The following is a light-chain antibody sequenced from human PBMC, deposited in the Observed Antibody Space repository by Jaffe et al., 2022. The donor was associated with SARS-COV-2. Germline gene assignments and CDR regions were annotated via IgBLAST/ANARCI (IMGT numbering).Light chain of an antibody. Sequence: QSVLTQPPSVSGAPGQRVTISCTGSTSNIGAGYGVHWYQQLPGTAPKLLIYVNNNRPSGVSDRFSGSKTGTSASLAISGLQAEDAADYYCQSYDSTLRGRVFGAGTKLTVL. CDR1: TSNIGAGYG. CDR3: QSYDSTLRGRV. V-gene: IGLV1-40*01. CDR2: VNN. J-gene: IGLJ3*02.